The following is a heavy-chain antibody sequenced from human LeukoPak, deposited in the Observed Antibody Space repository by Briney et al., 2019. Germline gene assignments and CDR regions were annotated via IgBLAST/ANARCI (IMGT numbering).Heavy chain of an antibody. CDR2: ISYDRSNK. CDR3: ARGHSGSYPSRAFDC. D-gene: IGHD1-26*01. Sequence: PGGPLRLSCAASEFTFSSYGMHWVRQAPDRGLEGGAVISYDRSNKYYADSVKGRFTISRDISKSTLYLQMNSLRAEDTAVYYCARGHSGSYPSRAFDCWGQGALVTVSS. CDR1: EFTFSSYG. J-gene: IGHJ4*02. V-gene: IGHV3-30*03.